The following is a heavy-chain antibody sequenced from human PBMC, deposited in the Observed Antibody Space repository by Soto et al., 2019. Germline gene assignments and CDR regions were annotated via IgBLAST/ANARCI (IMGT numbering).Heavy chain of an antibody. D-gene: IGHD6-13*01. CDR2: IIPIFGTA. Sequence: SVKVSCKASGGTFSSYAISWVRQAPGQGLEWMGGIIPIFGTANYAQKFQGRVTITADKSTSTAYMELSSLRSEDTAVYYCARETFAAGSSYYYYGMDVWGQGTTVTVSS. CDR1: GGTFSSYA. V-gene: IGHV1-69*06. CDR3: ARETFAAGSSYYYYGMDV. J-gene: IGHJ6*02.